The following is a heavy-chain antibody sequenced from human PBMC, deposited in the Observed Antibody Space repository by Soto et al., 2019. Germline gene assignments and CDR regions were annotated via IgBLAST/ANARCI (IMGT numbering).Heavy chain of an antibody. V-gene: IGHV3-23*01. J-gene: IGHJ3*02. Sequence: GGSLRLSCAASGFTFSSYAMSWVRQAPGKGLEWVSAISGSGGSTYYADSVKGRFTISRDNSKNTLYLQMNSLRAEDTAVYYCAKDISGAWLRLFPNDAFDIWGQGTMVTVSS. D-gene: IGHD5-12*01. CDR3: AKDISGAWLRLFPNDAFDI. CDR2: ISGSGGST. CDR1: GFTFSSYA.